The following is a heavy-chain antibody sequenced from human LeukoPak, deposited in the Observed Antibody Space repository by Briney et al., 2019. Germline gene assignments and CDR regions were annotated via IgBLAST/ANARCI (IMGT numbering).Heavy chain of an antibody. CDR3: ARDQVRYYDILTGYSPFDP. Sequence: GASVKVSCKASGYTFTSYYMHWVRQAPGQGLEWMGIINPSGGSTSYAQKFQGRVTMTRDTSISTAYMELSRLRSDDTAVYYCARDQVRYYDILTGYSPFDPWGQGTLVTVSS. J-gene: IGHJ5*02. V-gene: IGHV1-46*01. CDR2: INPSGGST. D-gene: IGHD3-9*01. CDR1: GYTFTSYY.